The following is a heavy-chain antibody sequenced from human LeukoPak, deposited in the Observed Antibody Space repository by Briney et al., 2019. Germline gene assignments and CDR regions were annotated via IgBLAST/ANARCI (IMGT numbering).Heavy chain of an antibody. J-gene: IGHJ4*02. CDR2: IYYSGST. CDR3: ARRYYYYGSGSYYKPASSFDY. Sequence: PSETLSLTCTVSGGSISSSSYYWGWTRQPPGKGLEWIGSIYYSGSTYYNPSLKSRVTISVDTSKNQFSLKLSSVTAADTAVYYCARRYYYYGSGSYYKPASSFDYWGQGTLVTVSS. CDR1: GGSISSSSYY. V-gene: IGHV4-39*01. D-gene: IGHD3-10*01.